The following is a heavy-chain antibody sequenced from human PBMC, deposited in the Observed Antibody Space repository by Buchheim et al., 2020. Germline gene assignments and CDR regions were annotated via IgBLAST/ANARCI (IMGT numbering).Heavy chain of an antibody. J-gene: IGHJ5*01. D-gene: IGHD2-2*01. CDR3: ARDPSSSATFDS. CDR2: IYHTGST. Sequence: QVQLQESGPGLVKPSGTLSLTCAVSGGSITSSHWWTWVRQPPGKGLEWIGGIYHTGSTNYRQSLASRVTILVDRSKHQFFLTLRSVTAADTGFYYCARDPSSSATFDSWGQGTL. CDR1: GGSITSSHW. V-gene: IGHV4-4*02.